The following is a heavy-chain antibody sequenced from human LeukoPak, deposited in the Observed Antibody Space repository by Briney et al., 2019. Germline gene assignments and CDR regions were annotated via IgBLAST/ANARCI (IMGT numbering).Heavy chain of an antibody. CDR3: VRDRGYSTFDY. CDR2: IKEDGGEI. D-gene: IGHD4-23*01. Sequence: GGSLRLSCEASGFTFTYYWMSWVRQAPGKGLEWVANIKEDGGEINYVDSVKGRFTISRDNAENSVLLQMSSLRVEDTAMYYCVRDRGYSTFDYWGQGTLVTVSS. CDR1: GFTFTYYW. V-gene: IGHV3-7*01. J-gene: IGHJ4*02.